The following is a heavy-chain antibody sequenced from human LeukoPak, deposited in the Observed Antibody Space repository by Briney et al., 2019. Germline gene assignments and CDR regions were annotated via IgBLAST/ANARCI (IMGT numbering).Heavy chain of an antibody. CDR2: ISGSGGST. Sequence: PEGSLRLSCAASGFTFSSYAMSWVRQAPGKGLEWVSAISGSGGSTYYADSVKGRFTISRDNSKNTLYLQMNSLRAEDTAVYYCAKVRSYSGYVPGAFDIWGQGTMVTVSS. CDR1: GFTFSSYA. D-gene: IGHD5-12*01. J-gene: IGHJ3*02. CDR3: AKVRSYSGYVPGAFDI. V-gene: IGHV3-23*01.